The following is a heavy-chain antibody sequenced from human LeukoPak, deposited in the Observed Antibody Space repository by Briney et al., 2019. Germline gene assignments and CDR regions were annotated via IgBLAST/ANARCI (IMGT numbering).Heavy chain of an antibody. D-gene: IGHD3-16*02. CDR2: IRYDGSNK. J-gene: IGHJ4*02. Sequence: GGSLRLSCAASGFTFSSYGMHWVRQAPGKGLEWVAFIRYDGSNKYYADSVKGRFTISRDNSKNTLYLQMNSPRAEDTAVYYCAKDSNDYVWGSYRYTGYFDYWGQGTLVTVSS. CDR1: GFTFSSYG. V-gene: IGHV3-30*02. CDR3: AKDSNDYVWGSYRYTGYFDY.